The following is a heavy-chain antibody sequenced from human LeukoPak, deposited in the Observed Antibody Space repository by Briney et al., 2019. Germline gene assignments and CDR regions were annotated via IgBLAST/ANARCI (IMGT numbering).Heavy chain of an antibody. CDR1: GFTFSGYG. V-gene: IGHV3-48*02. D-gene: IGHD2-2*01. Sequence: PGGSLRLSCDASGFTFSGYGMNWVRRAPGKGLEWVSYISSGGGTVYYADSVKGRFTISRDNARNSLFLRMNSLRDEDTAVYYCARDRSSTAAPSLSYWGQGTLVTVSS. CDR2: ISSGGGTV. CDR3: ARDRSSTAAPSLSY. J-gene: IGHJ4*02.